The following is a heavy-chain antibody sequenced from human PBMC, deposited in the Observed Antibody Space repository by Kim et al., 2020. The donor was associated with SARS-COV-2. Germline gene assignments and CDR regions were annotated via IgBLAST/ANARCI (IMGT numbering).Heavy chain of an antibody. CDR3: ASPILETWNWFDP. D-gene: IGHD3-3*01. J-gene: IGHJ5*02. CDR2: IHYSGTT. V-gene: IGHV4-39*01. CDR1: GGSISSSSHY. Sequence: SETLSLTCTVSGGSISSSSHYWGWIRQPPGKGLEWIGSIHYSGTTYYNPSLKSRLTIFVDTSKNQFSLKLNSVTAADTAVYYCASPILETWNWFDPWGQGTLFTVSS.